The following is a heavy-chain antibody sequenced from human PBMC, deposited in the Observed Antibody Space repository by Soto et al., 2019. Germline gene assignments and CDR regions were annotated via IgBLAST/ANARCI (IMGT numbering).Heavy chain of an antibody. D-gene: IGHD6-19*01. CDR2: TDTDGSDT. Sequence: EVQLVESGGGLVQPGGSLRLSCAASGFTFSTYWMYWVRQVPGKGLVWVSRTDTDGSDTSYADSVKGRFTISRDNAKNKLYMQMNSLRVEYTAVYYCARDRGWSLFDYWGQGTLVTVSS. CDR3: ARDRGWSLFDY. J-gene: IGHJ4*02. CDR1: GFTFSTYW. V-gene: IGHV3-74*01.